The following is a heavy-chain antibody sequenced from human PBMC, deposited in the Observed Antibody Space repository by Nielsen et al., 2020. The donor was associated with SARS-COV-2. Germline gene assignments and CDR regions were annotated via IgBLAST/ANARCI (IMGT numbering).Heavy chain of an antibody. CDR3: ARHTLRYGSGSYYYYYGMDV. D-gene: IGHD3-10*01. V-gene: IGHV4-34*01. J-gene: IGHJ6*02. CDR2: INHSGST. Sequence: WIRQPPGQGLEWIGEINHSGSTNYNPSLKSRVTISVDPSKNQFSLKLSSVTAADPAVYYCARHTLRYGSGSYYYYYGMDVWGQGTTVTVSS.